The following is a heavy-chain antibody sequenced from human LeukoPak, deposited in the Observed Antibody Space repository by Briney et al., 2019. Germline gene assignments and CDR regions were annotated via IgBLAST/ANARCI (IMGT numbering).Heavy chain of an antibody. CDR3: ARDARYFANNWFDP. Sequence: GGSLRLSCAASGFTFSSYSMNWVRQAPGKGLEWVSSIGSSSSYIYYADSVKGRFTISRDNAKNSLYLQMNSLRAEDTAVYYCARDARYFANNWFDPWGQGTLVTVSS. CDR2: IGSSSSYI. J-gene: IGHJ5*02. CDR1: GFTFSSYS. D-gene: IGHD3-9*01. V-gene: IGHV3-21*01.